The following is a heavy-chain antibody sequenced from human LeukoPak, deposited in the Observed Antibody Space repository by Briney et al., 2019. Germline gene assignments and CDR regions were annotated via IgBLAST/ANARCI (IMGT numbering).Heavy chain of an antibody. J-gene: IGHJ3*01. CDR1: AFTFSSYG. CDR2: ISGDGRDI. D-gene: IGHD2-8*02. CDR3: AIHGWGTIRIEAFDV. Sequence: PGGSLRLSCAASAFTFSSYGMSWVRQAPGKGLEWVSAISGDGRDIFYADAVKGRFTISRDNSKNTLYLQMNSLRDEDTALYYCAIHGWGTIRIEAFDVWGQGTMVTVNS. V-gene: IGHV3-23*01.